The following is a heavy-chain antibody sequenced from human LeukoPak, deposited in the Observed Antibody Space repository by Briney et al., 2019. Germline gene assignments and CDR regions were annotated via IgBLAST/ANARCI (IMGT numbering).Heavy chain of an antibody. J-gene: IGHJ4*02. CDR2: IKSKADGGTT. CDR3: LRDWYGSGSYWQIRESYFDY. V-gene: IGHV3-15*01. D-gene: IGHD3-10*01. Sequence: GGSLRLSCAASGFTFSNAWMSWVRQAPGKGLEWVGRIKSKADGGTTDYAAPVKGRFTISRDDSKNTLYLQMNSLKTEDTAVYYCLRDWYGSGSYWQIRESYFDYWGQGTLVTVSS. CDR1: GFTFSNAW.